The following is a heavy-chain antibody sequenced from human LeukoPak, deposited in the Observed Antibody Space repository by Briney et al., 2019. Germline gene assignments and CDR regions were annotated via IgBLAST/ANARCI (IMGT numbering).Heavy chain of an antibody. J-gene: IGHJ6*02. Sequence: SETLSLTYTVSGGSISSSSYYWGWIRQPPGKGLEWIGSIYYSGSTYYNPSLKSRVTISVDTSKNQFSLKLSSVTAADTAVYYCARVVSSWTDYYYGMDVWGQGTTVTVSS. D-gene: IGHD6-13*01. CDR3: ARVVSSWTDYYYGMDV. CDR2: IYYSGST. V-gene: IGHV4-39*07. CDR1: GGSISSSSYY.